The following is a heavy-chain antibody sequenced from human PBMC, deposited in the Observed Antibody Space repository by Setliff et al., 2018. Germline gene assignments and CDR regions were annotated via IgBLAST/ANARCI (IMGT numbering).Heavy chain of an antibody. D-gene: IGHD6-13*01. V-gene: IGHV3-30-3*01. CDR3: ARVRNYGSSWQADTSAEYFQH. J-gene: IGHJ1*01. CDR2: ISYDGSNK. CDR1: GFTFSSYA. Sequence: GGSLRLSCAASGFTFSSYAMHWVRQAPGKGLEWVAVISYDGSNKYYADSVKGRFTISRDNSKNTLYLQMNSLRAEDTAVYYCARVRNYGSSWQADTSAEYFQHWGQGTLVTVSS.